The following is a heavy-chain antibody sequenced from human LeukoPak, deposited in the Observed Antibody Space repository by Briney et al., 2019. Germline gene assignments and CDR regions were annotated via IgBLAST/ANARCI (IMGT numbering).Heavy chain of an antibody. V-gene: IGHV4-59*01. CDR1: GGSISSYY. Sequence: SETLSLTCTVSGGSISSYYWSWIRQPPGKGQEWIGYIYYSGSTNYNPSLKSRVTISVDTSKNQFSLKLSSVTAADTAVYYCAGYCSSTSCYPRGAFDIWGQGTMVTVSS. CDR2: IYYSGST. CDR3: AGYCSSTSCYPRGAFDI. D-gene: IGHD2-2*01. J-gene: IGHJ3*02.